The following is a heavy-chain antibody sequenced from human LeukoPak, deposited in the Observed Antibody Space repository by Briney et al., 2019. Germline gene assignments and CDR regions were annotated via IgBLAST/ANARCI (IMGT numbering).Heavy chain of an antibody. CDR2: IYTSGST. CDR1: GYSISSGYY. D-gene: IGHD2-15*01. CDR3: ARVDCSGGSCDS. Sequence: SETLSLTCAVSGYSISSGYYWGWIRQPAGKGLEWIGRIYTSGSTNYNPSLKSRVTISVDTSKNQFSLKLSSVTAADTAVYYCARVDCSGGSCDSWGQGTLVTVSS. V-gene: IGHV4-61*02. J-gene: IGHJ5*01.